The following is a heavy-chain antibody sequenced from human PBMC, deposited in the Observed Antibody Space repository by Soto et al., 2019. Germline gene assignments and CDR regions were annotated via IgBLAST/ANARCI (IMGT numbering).Heavy chain of an antibody. V-gene: IGHV3-30*18. CDR3: AQGQHCSSTSCYFYYYGMDV. CDR2: ISYDGSNK. CDR1: GFIFNTYD. D-gene: IGHD2-2*01. J-gene: IGHJ6*02. Sequence: QVQLVESGGGVVQPGRSLRLSCAASGFIFNTYDMHWVRQAPGKGLEWVAVISYDGSNKYYADSVKGRLTISRDNSKKMLYLQMNSLRPEDTAVYYCAQGQHCSSTSCYFYYYGMDVWGQGTKVAVSS.